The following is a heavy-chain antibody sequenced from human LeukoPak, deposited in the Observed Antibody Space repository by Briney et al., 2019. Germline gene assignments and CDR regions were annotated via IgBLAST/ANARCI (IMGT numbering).Heavy chain of an antibody. J-gene: IGHJ6*03. CDR2: ISSSSSTI. D-gene: IGHD3-10*01. Sequence: PGGSLRLSCAASGFTFSSYSMNWVRQAPGKGLEWVSYISSSSSTIYYADSVKGRFTISRDNAKNSLYLQMNSLRAEDTAVYYCARENGGKLLWFGPSYYMDVWGKGTTVTVSS. CDR3: ARENGGKLLWFGPSYYMDV. CDR1: GFTFSSYS. V-gene: IGHV3-48*01.